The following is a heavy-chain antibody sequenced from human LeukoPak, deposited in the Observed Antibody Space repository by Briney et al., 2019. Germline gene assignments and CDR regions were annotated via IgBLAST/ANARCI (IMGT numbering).Heavy chain of an antibody. CDR1: GFTFSSYG. J-gene: IGHJ4*02. CDR3: AKGHGHYGSGSYGY. Sequence: GGSLRLSCAASGFTFSSYGMHWVRQAPGKGLEWVVFIRYDGSNKYYADSVKGRFTISRDNSKNTLYLQMNSLRAEDTAVYYCAKGHGHYGSGSYGYWGQGTLVTVSS. CDR2: IRYDGSNK. D-gene: IGHD3-10*01. V-gene: IGHV3-30*02.